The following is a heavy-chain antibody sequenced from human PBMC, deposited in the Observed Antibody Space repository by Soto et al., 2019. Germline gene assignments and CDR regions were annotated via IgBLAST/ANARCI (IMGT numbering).Heavy chain of an antibody. V-gene: IGHV3-53*01. CDR1: LFSVSSNY. J-gene: IGHJ4*02. CDR2: HYSGGST. D-gene: IGHD2-8*02. CDR3: ARSTGPFEY. Sequence: PEVTLRLSCPIALFSVSSNYLIWVRQAPGTGLEWVSVHYSGGSTYYADSVQGRFTISRDKSNNTLYLQMRRVRAEDTGVYYCARSTGPFEYWGQGTLVSVSS.